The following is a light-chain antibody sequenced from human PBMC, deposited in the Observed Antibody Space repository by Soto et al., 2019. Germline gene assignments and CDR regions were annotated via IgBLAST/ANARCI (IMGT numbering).Light chain of an antibody. CDR3: TSFTGSGPFYV. CDR2: DVN. J-gene: IGLJ1*01. V-gene: IGLV2-14*03. Sequence: QSVVTQPASVSGSPGQSITISCTGATTDVDGYDYVSWYQQHPGQAPKLMIFDVNNRPSGVSGRFSGSKSGDTASLTISGLQAEDDGDYYCTSFTGSGPFYVFGSGTKLTVL. CDR1: TTDVDGYDY.